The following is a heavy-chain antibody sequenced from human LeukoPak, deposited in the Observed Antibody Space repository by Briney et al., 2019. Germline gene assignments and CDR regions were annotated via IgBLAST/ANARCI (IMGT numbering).Heavy chain of an antibody. CDR1: GFTFSSYE. V-gene: IGHV3-48*03. J-gene: IGHJ4*02. Sequence: PGGSLRLSCAASGFTFSSYEMNWVRQAPGKGLEGVSYISSSGSRIYYADSGKGRFNISRDNAKNSLYLQMNRLRAEDTAVYYCARLYSRGWYDFDYWGQGTLVTVSS. D-gene: IGHD6-19*01. CDR2: ISSSGSRI. CDR3: ARLYSRGWYDFDY.